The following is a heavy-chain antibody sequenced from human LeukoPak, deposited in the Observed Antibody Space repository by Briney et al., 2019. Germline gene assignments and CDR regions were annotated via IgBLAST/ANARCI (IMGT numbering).Heavy chain of an antibody. CDR2: ISGTSRTI. CDR1: GFIFSSYS. J-gene: IGHJ4*02. CDR3: ARDRYGGYERDY. Sequence: PGGSLRLSCAASGFIFSSYSMNWVRQAPGKGLEWIACISGTSRTIYYADSVKGRFTISRDNAKSSLYLQMNNLRDDDTAVYYCARDRYGGYERDYWGQGNLVTVSS. D-gene: IGHD5-12*01. V-gene: IGHV3-48*02.